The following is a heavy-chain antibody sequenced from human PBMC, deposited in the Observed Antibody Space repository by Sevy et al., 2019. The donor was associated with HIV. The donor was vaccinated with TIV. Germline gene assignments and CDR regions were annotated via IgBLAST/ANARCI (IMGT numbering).Heavy chain of an antibody. CDR2: INPDSGGP. J-gene: IGHJ4*02. V-gene: IGHV1-2*02. CDR1: GYTFTGYY. Sequence: ASVKVSCKASGYTFTGYYMHWVRPAPGQGLQWMGWINPDSGGPNYAPKFQGRVTLTRDTSNSTAYMELSRLKCDDNAVDYWGGDDREGYFEYWGQGTLVTVSS. CDR3: GGDDREGYFEY.